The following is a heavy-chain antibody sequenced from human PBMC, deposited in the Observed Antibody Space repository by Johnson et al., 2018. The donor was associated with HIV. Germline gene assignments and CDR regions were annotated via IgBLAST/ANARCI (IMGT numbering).Heavy chain of an antibody. CDR2: ISTSGATI. D-gene: IGHD4-17*01. CDR3: ARDSTPWGGDYVDYTFDI. J-gene: IGHJ3*02. Sequence: VQLVESGGGLVQPGGSLRLSCAASGFTFSSYDMHWVRQATGKGLEWVSYISTSGATIYYADSVKGRFTISRDNAKKSLYLQMNSLRSEDTALYYCARDSTPWGGDYVDYTFDIWGQGTMVTVSS. CDR1: GFTFSSYD. V-gene: IGHV3-48*04.